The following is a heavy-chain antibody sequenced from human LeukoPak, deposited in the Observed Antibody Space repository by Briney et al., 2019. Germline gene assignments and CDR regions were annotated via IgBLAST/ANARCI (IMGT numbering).Heavy chain of an antibody. J-gene: IGHJ4*02. D-gene: IGHD6-13*01. V-gene: IGHV3-30*03. CDR1: GFTFSSYC. CDR2: VSSDGSIK. Sequence: GGSLRLSSAASGFTFSSYCINWVRQAPGKGLEWVAVVSSDGSIKYYADSGKGRFTISRDTSKNTVYLQMNSLGTEDTAFYYCARGYSSSCLGYFAYWGQGTLVTVSS. CDR3: ARGYSSSCLGYFAY.